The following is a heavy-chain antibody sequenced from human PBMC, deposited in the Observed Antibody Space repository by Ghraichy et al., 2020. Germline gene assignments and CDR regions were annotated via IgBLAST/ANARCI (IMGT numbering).Heavy chain of an antibody. D-gene: IGHD2-2*02. CDR3: ARASGEYCSSTSCYMDAFDI. CDR1: GFTFSRYW. V-gene: IGHV3-7*01. CDR2: IKKDGSEK. J-gene: IGHJ3*02. Sequence: LSLTCAASGFTFSRYWMNWVRQAPGKGLEWVANIKKDGSEKYYVDSVKGRFTISRDNAKNSLYLQMNSLRAEDTAVYYCARASGEYCSSTSCYMDAFDIWGQGTMVTVSS.